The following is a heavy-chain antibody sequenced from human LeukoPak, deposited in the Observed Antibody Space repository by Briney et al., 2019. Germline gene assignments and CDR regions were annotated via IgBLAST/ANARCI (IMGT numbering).Heavy chain of an antibody. Sequence: GGSLRLSCAASGFTFNTHAMSWVRQAPGKGLEWVSAISGSGGTTYYADSVKGRFTISRDNAKNSLYLQMNSLRAEDTALYYCARGFRAVTTDTPTYYFYYYMDVWGKGTTVTVSS. V-gene: IGHV3-23*01. CDR2: ISGSGGTT. CDR3: ARGFRAVTTDTPTYYFYYYMDV. CDR1: GFTFNTHA. D-gene: IGHD4-17*01. J-gene: IGHJ6*03.